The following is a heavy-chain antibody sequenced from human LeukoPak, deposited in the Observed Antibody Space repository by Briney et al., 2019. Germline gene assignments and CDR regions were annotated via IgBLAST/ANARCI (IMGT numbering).Heavy chain of an antibody. V-gene: IGHV3-64*02. J-gene: IGHJ4*02. D-gene: IGHD3-9*01. CDR3: AKEGEDYDILTDYFVDY. CDR1: GFTFSSYP. CDR2: IGSDGGRT. Sequence: PGGSLRLSCAASGFTFSSYPMHWVRQSPGKGLEYVSAIGSDGGRTYYADSVKGRFTISRDNSKNTLYLQMNSLRAEDTAVYYCAKEGEDYDILTDYFVDYWGQGTLVTVSS.